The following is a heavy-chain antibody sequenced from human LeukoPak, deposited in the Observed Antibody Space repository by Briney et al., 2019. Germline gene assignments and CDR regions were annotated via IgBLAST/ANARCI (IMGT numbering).Heavy chain of an antibody. CDR3: ARAPVRGVTTLDY. Sequence: VASVNVSCKASGYTFTSYGISWVRQAPGQGLEGMGWISAYNGNTNYAQMLQARVSMTTDTSTSTAYMELRSLRSDDTAVYYCARAPVRGVTTLDYWGQGTLFTVS. CDR1: GYTFTSYG. CDR2: ISAYNGNT. D-gene: IGHD3-10*02. V-gene: IGHV1-18*01. J-gene: IGHJ4*02.